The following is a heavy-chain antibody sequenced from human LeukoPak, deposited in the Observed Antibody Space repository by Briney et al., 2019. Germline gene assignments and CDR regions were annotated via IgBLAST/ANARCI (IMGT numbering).Heavy chain of an antibody. V-gene: IGHV1-2*06. CDR3: ARLISSSWYGVFDY. J-gene: IGHJ4*02. CDR2: INPNSGGT. D-gene: IGHD6-13*01. Sequence: ASVKVSCKASGYTFTGYYMHWVRQAPGQGLEWMGRINPNSGGTNYAQKFQGRVTMTRDTSISTAYMELSRLRPDDTAVYYCARLISSSWYGVFDYWGQGTLVTVSS. CDR1: GYTFTGYY.